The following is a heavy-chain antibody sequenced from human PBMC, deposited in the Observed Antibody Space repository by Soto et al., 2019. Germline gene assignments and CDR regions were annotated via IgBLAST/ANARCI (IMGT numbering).Heavy chain of an antibody. Sequence: SETLSLTCAFSGVSISSGGYSCSWIRQPPGKGLEWIRYIYHSGSTYYNPSLKSRVTISVDRSKNQFSLKLSSVTAADTAVYYCARVRSGKSPKVTFFEYWGQGTLVTVSS. CDR3: ARVRSGKSPKVTFFEY. CDR1: GVSISSGGYS. D-gene: IGHD4-17*01. V-gene: IGHV4-30-2*01. CDR2: IYHSGST. J-gene: IGHJ4*02.